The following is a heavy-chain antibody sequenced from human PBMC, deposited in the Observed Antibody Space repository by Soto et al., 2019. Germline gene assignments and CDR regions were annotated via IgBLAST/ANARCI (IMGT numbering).Heavy chain of an antibody. J-gene: IGHJ2*01. CDR1: GFTFSSYW. D-gene: IGHD5-12*01. CDR3: ARWLQLFWYFDL. CDR2: IKEDGSEK. Sequence: GSLRLSCEASGFTFSSYWMSWVRQAPGKGLEWVANIKEDGSEKYYVDSVKGRSTISRDNGKDSLYLQMNSLRAEDTAVYYCARWLQLFWYFDLWGRGTLVTVSS. V-gene: IGHV3-7*01.